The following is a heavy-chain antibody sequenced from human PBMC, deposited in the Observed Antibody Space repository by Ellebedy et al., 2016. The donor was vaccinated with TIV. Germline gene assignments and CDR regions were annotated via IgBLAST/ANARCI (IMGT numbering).Heavy chain of an antibody. V-gene: IGHV3-48*04. CDR3: ARDNTRGYAMDV. D-gene: IGHD2-2*02. CDR1: TFTSSFYS. J-gene: IGHJ6*02. Sequence: GESLKISCAASTFTSSFYSMNWVRQAPGKGLEWVSHISGSSRTIYYADSVKGRFTISRDNAKNSLYLQMNSLRAEDTAVYYCARDNTRGYAMDVWGQGTTVTVSS. CDR2: ISGSSRTI.